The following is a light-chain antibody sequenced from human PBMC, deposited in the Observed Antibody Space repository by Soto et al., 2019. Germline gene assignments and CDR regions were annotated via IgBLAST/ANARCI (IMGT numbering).Light chain of an antibody. CDR3: CSYAGRQV. V-gene: IGLV2-23*01. J-gene: IGLJ2*01. Sequence: QSALTQPASVSGSPGQSITISCTGTSSDVGSYNLVSWYQQHSGKAPKLMIYEGSKRPSGVSNRFSGSKSGNTASLTISGLQAEDEADYYCCSYAGRQVFGGGTKLPS. CDR2: EGS. CDR1: SSDVGSYNL.